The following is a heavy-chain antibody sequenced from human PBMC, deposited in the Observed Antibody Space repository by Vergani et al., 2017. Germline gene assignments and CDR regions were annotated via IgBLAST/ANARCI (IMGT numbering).Heavy chain of an antibody. CDR3: ARGERRPWRNGGARFEY. D-gene: IGHD1-1*01. CDR1: NVFISSNAYY. J-gene: IGHJ4*02. Sequence: QVQLQESGPGLVKPSETLSLTCTVSNVFISSNAYYWGWIRPAPGRGLDGIGSLHHNGATSHNPSLRSLVPMSVDTSKNQFALSLNSVTAADTAIYYCARGERRPWRNGGARFEYWGLGIPVTVSS. CDR2: LHHNGAT. V-gene: IGHV4-38-2*02.